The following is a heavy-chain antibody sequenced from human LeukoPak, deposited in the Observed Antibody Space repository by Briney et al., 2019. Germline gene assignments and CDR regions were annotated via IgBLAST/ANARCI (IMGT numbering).Heavy chain of an antibody. J-gene: IGHJ4*02. Sequence: PGGSLRLSCAASGFTFSSYSMNWGREAPGKGLEWVSSIGTTSNSMYYADSLKGRFTISRDNAESSLYLQMNSLRVEDTAVYFCAREGITAMADAWNDYWGQGTLVTVSS. CDR2: IGTTSNSM. D-gene: IGHD5-18*01. V-gene: IGHV3-21*01. CDR1: GFTFSSYS. CDR3: AREGITAMADAWNDY.